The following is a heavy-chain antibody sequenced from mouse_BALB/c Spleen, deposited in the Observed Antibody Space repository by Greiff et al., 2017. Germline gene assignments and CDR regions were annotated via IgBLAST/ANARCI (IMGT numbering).Heavy chain of an antibody. CDR2: IWAGGST. V-gene: IGHV2-9*02. Sequence: VKLQESGPGLVAPSQSLSITCTVSGFSLTSYGVHWVRQPPGKGLEWLGVIWAGGSTNYNSALMSRLSISKDNSKSQVFLKMNSLQTDDTAMYYCARELGREGFAYWGQGTLVTVSA. CDR3: ARELGREGFAY. J-gene: IGHJ3*01. D-gene: IGHD4-1*01. CDR1: GFSLTSYG.